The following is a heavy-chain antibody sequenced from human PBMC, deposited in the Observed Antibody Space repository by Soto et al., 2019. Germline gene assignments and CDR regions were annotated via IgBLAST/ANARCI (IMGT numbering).Heavy chain of an antibody. V-gene: IGHV3-30*18. J-gene: IGHJ4*02. CDR1: GFRFRGYG. D-gene: IGHD3-22*01. CDR2: ISYDGSNK. CDR3: AKDTYYHDSSGYYVFDT. Sequence: VGSLSLSCAASGFRFRGYGIYWGRQTPSKGLEWVAGISYDGSNKYYVGSMKGRLTISRDNSKNTLDLQMNSLRAEDTAVYYCAKDTYYHDSSGYYVFDTWGQGTLVTLYS.